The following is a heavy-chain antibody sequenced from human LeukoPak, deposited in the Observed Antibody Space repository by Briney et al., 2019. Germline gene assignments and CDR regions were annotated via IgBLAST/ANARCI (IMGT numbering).Heavy chain of an antibody. CDR2: IYYTGST. V-gene: IGHV4-59*01. CDR3: ARVRFQPYYYDSSGYTVGAFDI. CDR1: GGSISNYY. J-gene: IGHJ3*02. D-gene: IGHD3-22*01. Sequence: SETLSLTCTVSGGSISNYYWNWLRQPPGKGLEWSGYIYYTGSTNYNPSLKSRVTISVDTSKNQFSLKLSSVTAADTAVYYCARVRFQPYYYDSSGYTVGAFDIWGQGTMVTVSS.